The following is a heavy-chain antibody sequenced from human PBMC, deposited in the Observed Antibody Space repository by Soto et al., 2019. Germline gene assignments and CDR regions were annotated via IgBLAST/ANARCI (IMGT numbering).Heavy chain of an antibody. D-gene: IGHD6-13*01. V-gene: IGHV5-51*01. CDR2: IYPGDSDT. Sequence: PGESLKISCKGSGYSFTSYWIGWVRQMPGKGLEWMGIIYPGDSDTRYSPSFQGQVTISADKSISTAYLQWSSLKASDTAMYYCSCHSVCISWGSIPGGYYYGMDVWGQGTTVTVSS. CDR3: SCHSVCISWGSIPGGYYYGMDV. J-gene: IGHJ6*02. CDR1: GYSFTSYW.